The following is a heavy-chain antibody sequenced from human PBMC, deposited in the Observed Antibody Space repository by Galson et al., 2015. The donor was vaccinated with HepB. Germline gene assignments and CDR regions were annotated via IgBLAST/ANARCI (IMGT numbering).Heavy chain of an antibody. CDR1: GFTFGSYA. CDR3: AKDQLAVAGRRSSGFDP. CDR2: ISGSGGST. V-gene: IGHV3-23*01. D-gene: IGHD6-19*01. J-gene: IGHJ5*02. Sequence: SLRLSCAASGFTFGSYAMSWVRQAPGKGLEWVSAISGSGGSTYYADSVKGRFTISRDNSKNTLYLQMNSLRAEDTAVYYCAKDQLAVAGRRSSGFDPWGQGTLVTVSS.